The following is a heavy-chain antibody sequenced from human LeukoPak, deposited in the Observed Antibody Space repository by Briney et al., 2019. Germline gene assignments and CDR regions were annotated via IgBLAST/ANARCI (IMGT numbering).Heavy chain of an antibody. D-gene: IGHD3-10*01. J-gene: IGHJ4*02. CDR2: ISSRGTNI. Sequence: GGSLRLSCAASGFTFSSYEMNWVRQAPGKGLERIAYISSRGTNILYADSVRGRFTISRDNTKNSLYLQMNSLRDDDTALYYCTRGGRSGSDNWGQGTLVTVSS. CDR3: TRGGRSGSDN. CDR1: GFTFSSYE. V-gene: IGHV3-48*03.